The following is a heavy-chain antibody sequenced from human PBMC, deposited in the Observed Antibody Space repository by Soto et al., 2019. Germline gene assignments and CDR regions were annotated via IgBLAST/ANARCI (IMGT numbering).Heavy chain of an antibody. CDR3: ARVATVWVSVIRRGMDV. Sequence: QVQLVQSGAEVKKPGASVKVSCKASGYTFTSYDINWVRQATGQGLEWMGWMYPNSGNTGYAQKFQGRVTMTRNTSISTAYMELSSLRSEDTAVYYCARVATVWVSVIRRGMDVWGQGTTVTVSS. CDR1: GYTFTSYD. D-gene: IGHD3-16*01. CDR2: MYPNSGNT. J-gene: IGHJ6*02. V-gene: IGHV1-8*01.